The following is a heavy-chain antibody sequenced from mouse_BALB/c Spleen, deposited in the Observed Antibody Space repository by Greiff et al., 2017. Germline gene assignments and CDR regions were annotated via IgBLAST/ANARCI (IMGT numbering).Heavy chain of an antibody. CDR3: ARDQGDLFAY. CDR1: GFTFSDYY. Sequence: VQLKESGGGLVKPGGSLKLSCAASGFTFSDYYMYWVRQTPEKRLEWVATISDGGSYTYYPDSVKGRFTISRDNAKNNLYLQMSSLKSEDTAMYYCARDQGDLFAYWGQGTLVTVSA. CDR2: ISDGGSYT. J-gene: IGHJ3*01. V-gene: IGHV5-4*02. D-gene: IGHD3-3*01.